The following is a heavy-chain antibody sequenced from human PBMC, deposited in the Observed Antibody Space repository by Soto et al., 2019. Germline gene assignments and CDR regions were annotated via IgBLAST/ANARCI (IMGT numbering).Heavy chain of an antibody. CDR2: ISPSNANT. CDR1: GYSFTTYG. CDR3: ARVSYYDVLTGYDPQKSFYYAMDV. Sequence: ASVKVSCKTSGYSFTTYGIIWVRQAPGQGLEWLGWISPSNANTNYAKKFQGRVTMTADTSTSTAYMDLRSLKSDDSAVYYCARVSYYDVLTGYDPQKSFYYAMDVWGQGTTVTVSS. D-gene: IGHD3-9*01. V-gene: IGHV1-18*04. J-gene: IGHJ6*02.